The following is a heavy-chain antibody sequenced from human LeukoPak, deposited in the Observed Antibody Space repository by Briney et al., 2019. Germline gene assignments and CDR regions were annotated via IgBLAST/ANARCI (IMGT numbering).Heavy chain of an antibody. J-gene: IGHJ4*02. D-gene: IGHD1-14*01. V-gene: IGHV4-34*01. Sequence: SETLSLTCAVYGGSFSGYYWSWIRQPPGKGLEWIGEINHSGSTNYNPSLKSRVTISVDTYKNQFSLKLSSVTAADTAVYYCARGKLTEFDYWGQGTLVTVSS. CDR1: GGSFSGYY. CDR2: INHSGST. CDR3: ARGKLTEFDY.